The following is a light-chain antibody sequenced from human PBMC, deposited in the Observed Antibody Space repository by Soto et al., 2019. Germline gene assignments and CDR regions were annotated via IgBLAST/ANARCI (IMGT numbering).Light chain of an antibody. CDR1: SSDVGAYNS. V-gene: IGLV2-14*01. CDR2: DVT. J-gene: IGLJ1*01. CDR3: SSYTKSNTLV. Sequence: QSVLTQPASVSGSPGQSITISCTGTSSDVGAYNSVSWYQQHPGKAPKLMIYDVTNRPSGVSDRFSGSQSGNTAPLTISGLQAEDEADYYCSSYTKSNTLVFGAGTKVTVL.